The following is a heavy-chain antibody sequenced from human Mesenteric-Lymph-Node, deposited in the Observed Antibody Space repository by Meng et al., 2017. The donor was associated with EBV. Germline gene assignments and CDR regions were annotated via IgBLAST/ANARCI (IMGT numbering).Heavy chain of an antibody. CDR3: AREADGATFDY. J-gene: IGHJ4*02. CDR1: GCTFTSYG. V-gene: IGHV1-18*01. Sequence: QVQLVQSGAEVKKPGASVKVSCKSSGCTFTSYGISWVRQAPGQGLEWMGWISGYNGNTNYAQKLQGRVTMTTDTSTSTDYMELRSLRSDDTAVYYCAREADGATFDYWGQGTLVTVSS. D-gene: IGHD1-26*01. CDR2: ISGYNGNT.